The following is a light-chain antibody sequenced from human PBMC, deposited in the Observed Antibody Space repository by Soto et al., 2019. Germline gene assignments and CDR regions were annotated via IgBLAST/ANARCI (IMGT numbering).Light chain of an antibody. J-gene: IGKJ1*01. Sequence: ERVMTQSPAALSVSPGEGAILSCRASQNIHTSLAWYQQKPGQAPRLLIYGASKRAAGVPARFSGSGSGTEFTLTISRLQSEDSAVYYCQQYSDWWTFGQGTKVDIK. CDR1: QNIHTS. CDR2: GAS. V-gene: IGKV3-15*01. CDR3: QQYSDWWT.